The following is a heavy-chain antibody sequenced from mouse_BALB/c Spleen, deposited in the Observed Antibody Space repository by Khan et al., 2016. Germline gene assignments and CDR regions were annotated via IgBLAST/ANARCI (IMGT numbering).Heavy chain of an antibody. Sequence: EVQLQESGPGLVKPSQSLSLTCTVAGYSITSDYAWNWIRQFPGNKLEWMGYIIYSGSTSYNPSLKSRISITRDTSKNQFFLQLNSVTTEDTATXYCARGRYRYPFAYWGQGTLVTVSA. CDR3: ARGRYRYPFAY. D-gene: IGHD2-14*01. J-gene: IGHJ3*01. V-gene: IGHV3-2*02. CDR2: IIYSGST. CDR1: GYSITSDYA.